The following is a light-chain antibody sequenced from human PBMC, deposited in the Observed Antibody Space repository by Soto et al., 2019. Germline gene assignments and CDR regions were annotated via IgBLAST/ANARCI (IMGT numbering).Light chain of an antibody. Sequence: QSALTQPASVSGSPGQSITISCTGTSGDIGSYNRVSWYQQHPGKAPKLIIYEVTDRPSGVSNRFSGSKSGNTASLTISGLQADDEAEYYCSSYTNSNTRACVFGTGTQLTVL. CDR2: EVT. V-gene: IGLV2-14*01. J-gene: IGLJ6*01. CDR1: SGDIGSYNR. CDR3: SSYTNSNTRACV.